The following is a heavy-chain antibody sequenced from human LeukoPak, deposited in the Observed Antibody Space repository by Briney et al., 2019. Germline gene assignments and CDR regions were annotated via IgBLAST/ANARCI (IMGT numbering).Heavy chain of an antibody. CDR2: ISTCNGNT. D-gene: IGHD3-22*01. Sequence: ASPKVSCKASGYTFTSYGISWVRQAPGQGLEWMGWISTCNGNTNYAQKLQGRVTMTTDTSTSTAYMELRSLRSDDTAVYYCARDRDSSGPYYFDYWGQGTLVTVFS. J-gene: IGHJ4*02. V-gene: IGHV1-18*01. CDR3: ARDRDSSGPYYFDY. CDR1: GYTFTSYG.